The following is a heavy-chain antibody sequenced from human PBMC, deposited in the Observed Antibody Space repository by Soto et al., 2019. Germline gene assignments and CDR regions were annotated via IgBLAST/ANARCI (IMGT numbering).Heavy chain of an antibody. V-gene: IGHV3-33*01. CDR3: ARDGKLLAPYALDV. CDR2: IWYDGSNK. Sequence: QVQVVESGGGVVQPGRSLRLSCTASGFTFSGHAMHWVRQPPGKGLEWVAQIWYDGSNKYYADSVKGRFTISRDNSKNTLYVQMDSLRVEATAVYYCARDGKLLAPYALDVWGQGTSVTVSS. D-gene: IGHD6-19*01. CDR1: GFTFSGHA. J-gene: IGHJ6*02.